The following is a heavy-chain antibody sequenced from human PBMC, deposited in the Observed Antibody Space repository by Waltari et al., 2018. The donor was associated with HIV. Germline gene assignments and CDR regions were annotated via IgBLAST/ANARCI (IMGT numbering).Heavy chain of an antibody. CDR1: GFTFDDYA. Sequence: EVQLVESGGGLVQPGRSLRLSCAVSGFTFDDYAMPWVRQAPGKGLEWVSGISWNSGSTGYADSVKGRFTISRDNAKNSLYLQMNSLRAEDTALYYCAKDLSSSLRGFSYWGQGTLVTVSS. J-gene: IGHJ4*02. CDR2: ISWNSGST. CDR3: AKDLSSSLRGFSY. D-gene: IGHD6-6*01. V-gene: IGHV3-9*01.